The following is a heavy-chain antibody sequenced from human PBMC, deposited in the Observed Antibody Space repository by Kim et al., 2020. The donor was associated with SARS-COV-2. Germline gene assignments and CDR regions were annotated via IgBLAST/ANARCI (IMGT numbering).Heavy chain of an antibody. CDR2: IYYIGSS. CDR3: ARVVYDYLGGTYRPRAKWFDP. D-gene: IGHD3-16*01. Sequence: SETLSLTCTVSGGSISSGGYYWSWIRQQPGKGLEWLGYIYYIGSSYYNPSLKSRVTISVDTSKNQFSLNLNSVTAADTAMYYCARVVYDYLGGTYRPRAKWFDPWGQGTLVTVSS. CDR1: GGSISSGGYY. V-gene: IGHV4-31*03. J-gene: IGHJ5*02.